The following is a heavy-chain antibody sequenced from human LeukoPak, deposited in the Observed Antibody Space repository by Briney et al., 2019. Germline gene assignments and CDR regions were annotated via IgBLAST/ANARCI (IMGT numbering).Heavy chain of an antibody. CDR2: FYTSGST. J-gene: IGHJ3*02. Sequence: SETLSLTCTVSGGSISSYYWSWIRQPAGKGLEWIGRFYTSGSTNYNPSLKSRVTMSVDTSKNQFSLKLSSVTAADTAVYYCARDQETRGAFDIWGQGTMVTVSS. CDR1: GGSISSYY. D-gene: IGHD4-11*01. CDR3: ARDQETRGAFDI. V-gene: IGHV4-4*07.